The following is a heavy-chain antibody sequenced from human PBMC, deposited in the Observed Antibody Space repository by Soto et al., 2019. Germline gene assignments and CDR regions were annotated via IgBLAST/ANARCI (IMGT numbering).Heavy chain of an antibody. CDR1: GGSISSGGYY. CDR2: IYYSGST. Sequence: PSETLSLTCTVSGGSISSGGYYWSGIRQHPGKGLEWIGYIYYSGSTYYNPSRKSRVTISVDTSKNQFSLKLSSVTAADTAVYYCARDYRPDYYYYGMDVWGQGSTVTVSS. CDR3: ARDYRPDYYYYGMDV. J-gene: IGHJ6*02. D-gene: IGHD4-4*01. V-gene: IGHV4-31*03.